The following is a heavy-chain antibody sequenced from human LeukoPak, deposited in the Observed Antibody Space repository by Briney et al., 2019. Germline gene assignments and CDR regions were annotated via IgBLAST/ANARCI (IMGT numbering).Heavy chain of an antibody. Sequence: GGSLRLSCAASGFTFDDYTMHWVRQAPGKGLEWVSLISWDGGSTYYADSVKGRFTISRDNSKNSLYLQMNSLRTEDTALYYCAKDIGGYCSGGSCYSGGAFDIWGQGTMVTVSS. CDR3: AKDIGGYCSGGSCYSGGAFDI. CDR1: GFTFDDYT. V-gene: IGHV3-43*01. J-gene: IGHJ3*02. D-gene: IGHD2-15*01. CDR2: ISWDGGST.